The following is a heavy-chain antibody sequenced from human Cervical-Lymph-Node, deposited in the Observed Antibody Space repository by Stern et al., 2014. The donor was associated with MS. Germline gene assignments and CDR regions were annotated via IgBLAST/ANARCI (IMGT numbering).Heavy chain of an antibody. J-gene: IGHJ4*02. Sequence: VQLVESGGGVVQPGRSLRLSCAASGFTFSSYGMHWVRQAPGKGLEWVAVIWDDGSNKYYADSVKGRFTISRDNSKNTLYLQMNSLRAEDTAVYYCARGGIVGAPRGSYYFDYWGQGTLVTVSS. CDR1: GFTFSSYG. V-gene: IGHV3-33*01. D-gene: IGHD1-26*01. CDR3: ARGGIVGAPRGSYYFDY. CDR2: IWDDGSNK.